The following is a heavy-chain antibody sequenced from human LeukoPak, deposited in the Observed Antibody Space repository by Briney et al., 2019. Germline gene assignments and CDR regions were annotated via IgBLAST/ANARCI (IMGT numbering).Heavy chain of an antibody. J-gene: IGHJ6*03. Sequence: PGGSLRLSCAASGFTFSDYYLSWIRQAPGKGLEWISYISSSGNTIYYADSVKGRFTISRDNAKNSLYLQMNSLRAEDTAVYYCARDLSFYYYYMDVWGKGTTVTVSS. CDR3: ARDLSFYYYYMDV. V-gene: IGHV3-11*04. CDR1: GFTFSDYY. CDR2: ISSSGNTI. D-gene: IGHD2/OR15-2a*01.